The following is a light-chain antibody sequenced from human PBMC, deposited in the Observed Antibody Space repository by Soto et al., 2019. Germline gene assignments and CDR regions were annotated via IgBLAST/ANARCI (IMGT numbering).Light chain of an antibody. J-gene: IGKJ2*02. V-gene: IGKV3-15*01. Sequence: EIVMTQSPATLSVSPGERATLSCRASQSVSSNLAWYQQKPGQAPRLLIYGASTRATGIPARFSGSGSGTVLTLTIISLQSEDFAVYYCQQYNNWPPCTFGQGTKVEIK. CDR1: QSVSSN. CDR3: QQYNNWPPCT. CDR2: GAS.